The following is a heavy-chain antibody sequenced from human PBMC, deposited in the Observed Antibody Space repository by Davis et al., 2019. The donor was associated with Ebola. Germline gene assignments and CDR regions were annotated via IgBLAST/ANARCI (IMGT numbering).Heavy chain of an antibody. CDR2: ISSGGVTT. V-gene: IGHV3-48*02. J-gene: IGHJ6*03. CDR3: ARVNLWSRGWGMDV. D-gene: IGHD2-21*01. Sequence: GESLKISCVASEFTFSDYSMNWVRQAPGKGLEWVSYISSGGVTTYYEDSVKGRFTVSRDNAKNSLFLQMDSLRDEDSAVYYCARVNLWSRGWGMDVWGKGNTVTVSS. CDR1: EFTFSDYS.